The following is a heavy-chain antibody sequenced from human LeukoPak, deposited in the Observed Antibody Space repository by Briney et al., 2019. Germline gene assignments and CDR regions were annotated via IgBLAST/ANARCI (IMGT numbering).Heavy chain of an antibody. J-gene: IGHJ4*02. CDR2: INSDGSST. CDR1: GFSLSSYW. Sequence: GGSLRLSCVASGFSLSSYWMHWVRQTPGKGPVWVSRINSDGSSTSYADSAKGRFTISRDNAKNTLYLEVNSLTAEDTAVYYCARGNSHGFDYWGQGALVTVSS. CDR3: ARGNSHGFDY. D-gene: IGHD4-11*01. V-gene: IGHV3-74*01.